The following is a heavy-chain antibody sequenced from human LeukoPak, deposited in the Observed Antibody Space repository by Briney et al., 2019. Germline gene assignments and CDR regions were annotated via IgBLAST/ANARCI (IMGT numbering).Heavy chain of an antibody. J-gene: IGHJ4*02. D-gene: IGHD3-10*01. CDR2: ISYDGSNK. V-gene: IGHV3-30*18. CDR3: AKVSAYYYASGFDS. Sequence: GRSLRLSCAASGFTFSSYGMHWVRQAPGKGLEGVAVISYDGSNKYYADSVKGRFTISRDNSQNTLYLQMNSLRPEDTAVYYCAKVSAYYYASGFDSWGQGTLVTVSS. CDR1: GFTFSSYG.